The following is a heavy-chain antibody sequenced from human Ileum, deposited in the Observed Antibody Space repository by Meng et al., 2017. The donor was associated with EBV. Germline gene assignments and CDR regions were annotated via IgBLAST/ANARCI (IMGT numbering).Heavy chain of an antibody. CDR3: GRDQGRELINH. V-gene: IGHV4-4*02. J-gene: IGHJ4*02. D-gene: IGHD1-7*01. CDR2: VYHRGDT. Sequence: VPLEEAGPGLVKPSGPLSPTCTVSGDSISSDIWWSWVRQPPGKGLEWIGEVYHRGDTNYNPSLKSRVDISVDKSKNQFYLSLFSVTAADTAVYYCGRDQGRELINHWGQGTLVTVSS. CDR1: GDSISSDIW.